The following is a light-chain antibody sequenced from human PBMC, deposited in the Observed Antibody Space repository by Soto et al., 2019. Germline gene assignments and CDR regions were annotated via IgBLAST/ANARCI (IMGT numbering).Light chain of an antibody. Sequence: DIQMTQSPSSLSASVGDRVTITCQASQDIKNYSNWYQQKSGKAPKLLIYDASDLETGVPSRFSGSGSGTDFTFTINSLQPEDIATYYCQQYDNLPLTFGGGTKVDIK. CDR3: QQYDNLPLT. J-gene: IGKJ4*01. V-gene: IGKV1-33*01. CDR1: QDIKNY. CDR2: DAS.